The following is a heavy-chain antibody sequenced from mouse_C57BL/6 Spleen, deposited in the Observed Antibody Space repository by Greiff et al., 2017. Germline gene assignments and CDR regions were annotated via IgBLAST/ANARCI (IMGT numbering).Heavy chain of an antibody. V-gene: IGHV1-72*01. J-gene: IGHJ1*03. Sequence: VQLQQPGAELVKPGASVKLSCKASGYTFTSYWMHWVKQRPGRGLEWIGRIDPNSGGTKYNKQFTSKATLTVDKPSSTAYMQLSSLTSEDSAVYYCAREDSHYYGSSYDWYFDVWGTGTTVTVSS. D-gene: IGHD1-1*01. CDR2: IDPNSGGT. CDR1: GYTFTSYW. CDR3: AREDSHYYGSSYDWYFDV.